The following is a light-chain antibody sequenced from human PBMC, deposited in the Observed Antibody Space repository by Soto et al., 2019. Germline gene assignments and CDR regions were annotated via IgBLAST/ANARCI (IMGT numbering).Light chain of an antibody. V-gene: IGKV3-20*01. Sequence: EIVLTQSPGTLSLSPGERATLSCRAIQSVSSSDLAWYQQKPGQAPRLLIYGASSRATGIPDRFSGSGSVTDFALTISRLEPEDFAVYYCQQYGCSPRITFGQGTRLEI. J-gene: IGKJ5*01. CDR2: GAS. CDR1: QSVSSSD. CDR3: QQYGCSPRIT.